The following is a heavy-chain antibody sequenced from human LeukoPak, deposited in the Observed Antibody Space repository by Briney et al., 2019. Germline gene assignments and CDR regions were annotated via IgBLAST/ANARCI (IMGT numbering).Heavy chain of an antibody. CDR1: GFTFSSYW. Sequence: GGSLRLSCAASGFTFSSYWMHWVRQAPGKGLVWVSRIYSDGSSYTPDSVKGRFTISRDNAKDTLYLQMNSLRVEDTAVYYCARGGGIYGLWDYWGQGTLVTVSS. D-gene: IGHD1-26*01. J-gene: IGHJ4*02. CDR3: ARGGGIYGLWDY. CDR2: IYSDGSSY. V-gene: IGHV3-74*03.